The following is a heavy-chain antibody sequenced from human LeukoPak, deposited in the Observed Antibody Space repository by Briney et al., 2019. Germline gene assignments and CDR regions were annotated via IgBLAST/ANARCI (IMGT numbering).Heavy chain of an antibody. J-gene: IGHJ5*02. CDR3: ARDLIVVNWFDP. D-gene: IGHD2-15*01. V-gene: IGHV1-2*06. CDR1: GYTFTGYY. Sequence: ASVKVSCKASGYTFTGYYMHWVRQAHGQGLEWMGRINPNSGGTNYAQKFQGRVTMTRGTSISTAYMELSRLRSDDTAVYYCARDLIVVNWFDPWGQGTLVTVS. CDR2: INPNSGGT.